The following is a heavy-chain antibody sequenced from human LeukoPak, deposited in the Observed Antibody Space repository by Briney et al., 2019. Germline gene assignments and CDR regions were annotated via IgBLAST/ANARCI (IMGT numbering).Heavy chain of an antibody. Sequence: SETLSLTCAVSGDSISNYCWSWIRQPPGKGLEWIGGIYYSGTTYYNPSLKSRVTISLDTSKKQFSLKLSSATAADTAVYYCASFPRGAEYRHYFHMDVWGKGTTVTVSS. CDR3: ASFPRGAEYRHYFHMDV. V-gene: IGHV4-59*01. D-gene: IGHD2-2*01. J-gene: IGHJ6*03. CDR1: GDSISNYC. CDR2: IYYSGTT.